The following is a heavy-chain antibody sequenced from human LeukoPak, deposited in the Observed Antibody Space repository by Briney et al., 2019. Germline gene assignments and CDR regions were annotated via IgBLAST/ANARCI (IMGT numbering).Heavy chain of an antibody. Sequence: GGSLRLSCAASGFTFSSYWMSWVRQAPGKGLEWVANIKQDGSEKYYVDSVKGRFTISRDNAKNSLYLQMNSLRAEDTAVYYCAREPGRGSRDAFDIWGQGTMVTVSS. D-gene: IGHD1-26*01. V-gene: IGHV3-7*01. J-gene: IGHJ3*02. CDR2: IKQDGSEK. CDR3: AREPGRGSRDAFDI. CDR1: GFTFSSYW.